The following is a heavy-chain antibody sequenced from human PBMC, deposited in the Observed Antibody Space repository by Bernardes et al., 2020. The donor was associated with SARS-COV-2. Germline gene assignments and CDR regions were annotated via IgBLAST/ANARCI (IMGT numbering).Heavy chain of an antibody. CDR3: AKSEGGGLAAAVGY. CDR2: ISYDESTT. Sequence: GALKLSLATPGFPLRRYGKAWVRPAPGKGGEGGGFISYDESTTYYAPSVKGRFTISRDNSKNTLHLQMNSLRAEDTAVYYCAKSEGGGLAAAVGYWGQGTLVTVSS. CDR1: GFPLRRYG. V-gene: IGHV3-30*18. D-gene: IGHD6-13*01. J-gene: IGHJ4*02.